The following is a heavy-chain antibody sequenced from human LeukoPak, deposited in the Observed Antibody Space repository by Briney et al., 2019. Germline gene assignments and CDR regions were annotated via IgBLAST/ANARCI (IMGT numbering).Heavy chain of an antibody. CDR3: ARVSLGAAAGTSR. CDR2: ISSSSSYI. Sequence: GGSLRLSCAASGFTFSSYNMNWVRQAPGKGLEWVSSISSSSSYIYYTDSVRGRFTISRDNAKNSLYLQMNSLRADDTAIYYCARVSLGAAAGTSRWGQGTLVTVSS. J-gene: IGHJ4*02. V-gene: IGHV3-21*01. CDR1: GFTFSSYN. D-gene: IGHD6-13*01.